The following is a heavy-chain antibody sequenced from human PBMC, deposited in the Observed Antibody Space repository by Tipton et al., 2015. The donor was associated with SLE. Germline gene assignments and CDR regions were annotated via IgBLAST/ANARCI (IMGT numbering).Heavy chain of an antibody. J-gene: IGHJ3*02. CDR2: INADTGNI. CDR3: ARRATIFGVVRPPTEGEDHDAFDI. CDR1: GFKVTNYA. D-gene: IGHD3-3*01. Sequence: QLVQSGPEVKKPGASVKVSCKASGFKVTNYAIHWVRQAPGQRFEWMGWINADTGNIKYSQKFHDRVTITRDTSANTVNMELSSLRSEDTAVYYCARRATIFGVVRPPTEGEDHDAFDIWGQRTMVTVSS. V-gene: IGHV1-3*01.